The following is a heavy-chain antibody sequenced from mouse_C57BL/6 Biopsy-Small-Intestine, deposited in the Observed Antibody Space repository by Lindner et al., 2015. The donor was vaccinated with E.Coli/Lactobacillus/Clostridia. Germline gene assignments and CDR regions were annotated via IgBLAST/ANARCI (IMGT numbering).Heavy chain of an antibody. J-gene: IGHJ2*01. D-gene: IGHD3-2*02. CDR3: ATAQAYYFDY. Sequence: VQLQESGPELVKPGASVKLSCKASGYTFTSYGISWVKQRPGQGLEWIGEIFPGSGSTYYNEKFKGKATLTVDTSSSTAYMQLSSLTSEDSAVYFCATAQAYYFDYWGQGTTLTVSS. V-gene: IGHV1-56*01. CDR2: IFPGSGST. CDR1: GYTFTSYG.